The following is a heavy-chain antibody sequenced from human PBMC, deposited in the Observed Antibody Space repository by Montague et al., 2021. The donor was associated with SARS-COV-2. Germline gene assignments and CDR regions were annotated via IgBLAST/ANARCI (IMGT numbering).Heavy chain of an antibody. Sequence: XLRLSCAASGFTFSSYWMSWVRQAPGKGLEWVANIKQDGSEKYYVDSVKGRFTISRDNAKNSLSLQMNSLRAEDTAVYYCARLVVVAATAYWGQGTLVTVSS. CDR3: ARLVVVAATAY. V-gene: IGHV3-7*01. J-gene: IGHJ4*02. CDR2: IKQDGSEK. CDR1: GFTFSSYW. D-gene: IGHD2-15*01.